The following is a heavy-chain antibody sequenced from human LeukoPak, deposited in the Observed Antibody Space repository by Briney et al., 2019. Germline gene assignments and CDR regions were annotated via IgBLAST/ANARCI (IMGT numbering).Heavy chain of an antibody. D-gene: IGHD1-1*01. J-gene: IGHJ4*02. CDR1: GFTFSNYW. CDR3: VIAYSSSENWRFDY. Sequence: GGSLRLSCVASGFTFSNYWMSWVRQAPGKGLEWVANIKQDGSEKYYVDSVKGRFTISRDNPKNSLYLQMNSLRAEDTAVYYCVIAYSSSENWRFDYWGQGTLVTVSS. CDR2: IKQDGSEK. V-gene: IGHV3-7*01.